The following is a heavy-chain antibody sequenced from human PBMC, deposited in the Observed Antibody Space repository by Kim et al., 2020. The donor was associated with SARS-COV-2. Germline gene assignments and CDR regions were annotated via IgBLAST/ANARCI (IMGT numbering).Heavy chain of an antibody. J-gene: IGHJ4*02. D-gene: IGHD1-26*01. Sequence: TDCAASVKGRFTITRDNAKSTLDLQMNRLRPEDTAVYYCARDSGSYGFDSWGQGVLVTVSS. CDR3: ARDSGSYGFDS. V-gene: IGHV3-74*01. CDR2: T.